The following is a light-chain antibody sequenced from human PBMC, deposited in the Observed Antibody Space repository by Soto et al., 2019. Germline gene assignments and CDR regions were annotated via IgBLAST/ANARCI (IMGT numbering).Light chain of an antibody. CDR3: QQSYSIPYT. V-gene: IGKV1-39*01. CDR2: DAS. J-gene: IGKJ2*01. CDR1: QSISNY. Sequence: DIQMTQSPSSLSASVGDTVTITCRASQSISNYLNWYQQKPGKAPNLLIYDASSLLSGVPSRFSGSGSGTDFTLTISSLQPEDFSTYYCQQSYSIPYTVGQGTKLEIK.